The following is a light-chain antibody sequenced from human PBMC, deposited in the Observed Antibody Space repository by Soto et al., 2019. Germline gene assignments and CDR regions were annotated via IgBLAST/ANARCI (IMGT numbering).Light chain of an antibody. J-gene: IGLJ2*01. CDR3: SSYTSSSTLVV. Sequence: QSVLTQPASVSGSPGQSITISCTGTSRDVGGYNYVSWYQQHPGKAPKLMIYDVSNRSSGVSNRFSGSKSGNTASLTISGLQADDEAHYYCSSYTSSSTLVVFGGGTKLTVL. V-gene: IGLV2-14*01. CDR1: SRDVGGYNY. CDR2: DVS.